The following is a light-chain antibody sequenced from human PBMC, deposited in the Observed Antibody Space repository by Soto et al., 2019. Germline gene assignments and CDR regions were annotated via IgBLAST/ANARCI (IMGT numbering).Light chain of an antibody. CDR1: TRDIAGYNY. V-gene: IGLV2-14*01. J-gene: IGLJ1*01. Sequence: QSALTQPASVSGSLGQSITISCTGTTRDIAGYNYISWYQHIPGKAPKLMIYQVTIRPSGISNRSSGSKSGNTASLTISGLQAEDEADYYCTSFSSSTSLYVFGTGTKVTVL. CDR2: QVT. CDR3: TSFSSSTSLYV.